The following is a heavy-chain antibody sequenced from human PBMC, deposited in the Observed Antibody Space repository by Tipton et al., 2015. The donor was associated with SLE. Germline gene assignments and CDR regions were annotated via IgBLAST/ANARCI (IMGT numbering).Heavy chain of an antibody. CDR2: INQSGYT. J-gene: IGHJ6*02. CDR3: ARGPDYGLAV. Sequence: LRLSCSVYGGSVSDYYWSWIRQPPGKGLQCIGEINQSGYTNYNPPLSGRATISMDKSKNQLSLTLRSVTAADTAVYYCARGPDYGLAVWGQGTTITVSS. CDR1: GGSVSDYY. V-gene: IGHV4-34*01.